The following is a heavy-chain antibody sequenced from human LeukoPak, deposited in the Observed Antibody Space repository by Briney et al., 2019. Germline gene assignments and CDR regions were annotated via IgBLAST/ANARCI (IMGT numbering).Heavy chain of an antibody. CDR2: IYYSGST. Sequence: SETLSLTCTVSGGSISSSSYYWGWIRQPPGKGLEWIGSIYYSGSTYYNPSLKSRVTISVDTSKNQFSLKLSSVTAADTAVYYCARDIRLVVPAAMGKYYYYMDVWGKGTTVTVSS. J-gene: IGHJ6*03. CDR1: GGSISSSSYY. CDR3: ARDIRLVVPAAMGKYYYYMDV. V-gene: IGHV4-39*07. D-gene: IGHD2-2*01.